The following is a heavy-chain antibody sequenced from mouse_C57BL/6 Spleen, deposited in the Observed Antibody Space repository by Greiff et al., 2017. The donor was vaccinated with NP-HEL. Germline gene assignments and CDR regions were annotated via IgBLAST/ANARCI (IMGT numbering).Heavy chain of an antibody. J-gene: IGHJ2*01. D-gene: IGHD1-1*01. CDR2: INPSTGGT. Sequence: EVQLQQSGPELVKPGASVKISCKASGYSFTGYYMNWVKQSPEKSLEWIGEINPSTGGTTYNQKFKAKATLTVDKSSSTAYMQLKSLTSEDSAVYYCARGGSMHYGSSFDYWGQGTTLTVSS. CDR1: GYSFTGYY. CDR3: ARGGSMHYGSSFDY. V-gene: IGHV1-42*01.